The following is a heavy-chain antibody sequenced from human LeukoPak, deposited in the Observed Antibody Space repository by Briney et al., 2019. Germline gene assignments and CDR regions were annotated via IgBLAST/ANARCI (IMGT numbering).Heavy chain of an antibody. CDR1: GGTFSSYA. V-gene: IGHV1-69*13. CDR3: ARDWYYYGSGSYLLLGYFDY. CDR2: IIPIFGTA. D-gene: IGHD3-10*01. Sequence: GASVKVSCKASGGTFSSYAISWVRQAPGQGLEWMGGIIPIFGTANYAQKFQGRVTITADESTSTAYMELSSLRSEDTAVYYCARDWYYYGSGSYLLLGYFDYWGQGTLVTVSS. J-gene: IGHJ4*02.